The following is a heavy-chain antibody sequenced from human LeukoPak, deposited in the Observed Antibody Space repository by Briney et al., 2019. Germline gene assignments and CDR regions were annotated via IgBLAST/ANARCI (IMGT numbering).Heavy chain of an antibody. CDR1: GGSISSYY. V-gene: IGHV4-59*01. D-gene: IGHD3-10*01. J-gene: IGHJ6*03. Sequence: SETLSLTCTVSGGSISSYYWSWIRQPPGKGLEWIGYIYYSGSTNYNPSLKSRVTISVDTSKNQFSLKLSSVTATDTAVYYCVRGVDYYYYYMDVWGKGTTVTISS. CDR2: IYYSGST. CDR3: VRGVDYYYYYMDV.